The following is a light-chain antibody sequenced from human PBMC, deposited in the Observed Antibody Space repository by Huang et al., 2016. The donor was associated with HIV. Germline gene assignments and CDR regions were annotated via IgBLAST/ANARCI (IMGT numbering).Light chain of an antibody. CDR2: DAS. Sequence: EIVLTQSPATLSLSPGERATLSCRASQSVSSYLAWYQQQPGQAPRLLIYDASNRATGVPARFSGSGSGTDFTLTISSLEPEDFAVYYCQQRSNWPPVTFGPGTKVDIK. J-gene: IGKJ3*01. CDR3: QQRSNWPPVT. CDR1: QSVSSY. V-gene: IGKV3-11*01.